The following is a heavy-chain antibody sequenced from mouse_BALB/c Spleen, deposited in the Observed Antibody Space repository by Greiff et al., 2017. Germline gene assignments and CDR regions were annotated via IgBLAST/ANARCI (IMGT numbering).Heavy chain of an antibody. CDR3: ARWAVVAKDVRYFDY. V-gene: IGHV5-17*02. J-gene: IGHJ2*01. CDR1: GFTFSSFG. Sequence: EVQVVESGGGLVQPGGSRKLSCAASGFTFSSFGMHWVRQAPEKGLEWVAYISSGSSTIYYADTVKGRFTISRDNPKNTLFLQMTSLRSEDTAMYYCARWAVVAKDVRYFDYWGQGTTLTVSS. CDR2: ISSGSSTI. D-gene: IGHD1-1*01.